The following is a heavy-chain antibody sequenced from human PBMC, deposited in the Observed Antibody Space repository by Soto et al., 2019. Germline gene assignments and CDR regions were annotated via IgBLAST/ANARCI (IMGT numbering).Heavy chain of an antibody. CDR1: GGSISSYY. V-gene: IGHV4-59*01. D-gene: IGHD2-2*01. Sequence: QVQLQESGPGLVKPSETLSLTCTVSGGSISSYYWSWIRQPPGKGLEWIGYIYYSGSTNYNPSLKRRVTISVETSKNQVSLQLSSVTAADTAVYYCARAKGYCISTSCYAYYYYGMDVWGQGTTVTVSS. J-gene: IGHJ6*02. CDR2: IYYSGST. CDR3: ARAKGYCISTSCYAYYYYGMDV.